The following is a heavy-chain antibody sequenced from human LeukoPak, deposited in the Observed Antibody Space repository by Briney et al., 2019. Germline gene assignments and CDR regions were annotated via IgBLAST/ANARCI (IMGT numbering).Heavy chain of an antibody. V-gene: IGHV4-59*01. D-gene: IGHD4-11*01. J-gene: IGHJ4*02. CDR1: GGSIRSYF. CDR2: VYYSGST. Sequence: SGTLSLTCTVSGGSIRSYFWSWIRQPPGKGLEWIGYVYYSGSTDYNPSPKSRVTISVDTSKNQFSLKLSSVTAADTAVYYCAREGVTKYYFDYWGQGTLVTVSS. CDR3: AREGVTKYYFDY.